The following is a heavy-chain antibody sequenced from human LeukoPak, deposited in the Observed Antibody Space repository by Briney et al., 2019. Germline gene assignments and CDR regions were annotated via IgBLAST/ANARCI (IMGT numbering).Heavy chain of an antibody. V-gene: IGHV4-4*07. CDR2: IYTSGST. Sequence: SETLSLTCTVSGGSISSYYWSWIRQPAGKGLEWIGRIYTSGSTNYNPSPKSRVTISVDTSKNQFSLKLSSVTAADTAVYYCARDEYDFWRNEYFQHWGQGTLVTVSS. CDR3: ARDEYDFWRNEYFQH. CDR1: GGSISSYY. D-gene: IGHD3-3*01. J-gene: IGHJ1*01.